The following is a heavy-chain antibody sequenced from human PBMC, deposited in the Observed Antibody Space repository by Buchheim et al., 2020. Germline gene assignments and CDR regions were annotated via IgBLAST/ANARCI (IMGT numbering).Heavy chain of an antibody. Sequence: QVQLQESGPGLVKPSQTLSLTCTVSGGSISSGGYYWSWIRQPPGKGLEWIGYIYYSGSTYYNPSLKSRVTISVDTSKNQFSLKLSSVTAADTAVYYCASLGYCSGGSCSPPVPYFDYWGQGTL. CDR1: GGSISSGGYY. J-gene: IGHJ4*02. CDR3: ASLGYCSGGSCSPPVPYFDY. V-gene: IGHV4-31*03. D-gene: IGHD2-15*01. CDR2: IYYSGST.